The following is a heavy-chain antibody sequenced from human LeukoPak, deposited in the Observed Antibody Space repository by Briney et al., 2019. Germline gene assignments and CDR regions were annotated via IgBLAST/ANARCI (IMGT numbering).Heavy chain of an antibody. D-gene: IGHD2-8*01. CDR1: GYTFTSYY. CDR2: INPSGGST. V-gene: IGHV1-46*01. Sequence: ASVKVSCKASGYTFTSYYMHWVRQAPGQGLEWVGIINPSGGSTSYAQKFQGIVTMTRDTSTSTVYMELSSLRSEDTAVYYCARTDCTNGVCYIPYFDYWGQGTLVTVSS. J-gene: IGHJ4*02. CDR3: ARTDCTNGVCYIPYFDY.